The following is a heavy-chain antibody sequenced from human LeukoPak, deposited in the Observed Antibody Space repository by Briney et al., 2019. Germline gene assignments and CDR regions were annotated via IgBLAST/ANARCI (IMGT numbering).Heavy chain of an antibody. D-gene: IGHD2-2*01. Sequence: SETLSLTCTVSGGSISSYYWSWIRQPPGKGLEWIGYIYYSGSTNYNPSLKSRVTISVDTSKNQFSLKLSSVTAADTAVYYCARCGSTSCFLRAFDIWGQGTMVTVSS. J-gene: IGHJ3*02. V-gene: IGHV4-59*12. CDR3: ARCGSTSCFLRAFDI. CDR1: GGSISSYY. CDR2: IYYSGST.